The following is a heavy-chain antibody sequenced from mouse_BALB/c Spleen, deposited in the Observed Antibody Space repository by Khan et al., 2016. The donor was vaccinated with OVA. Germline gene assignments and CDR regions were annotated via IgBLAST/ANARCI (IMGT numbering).Heavy chain of an antibody. CDR2: INSNGGST. CDR3: ARMARTIN. V-gene: IGHV5-6-3*01. J-gene: IGHJ2*01. Sequence: VELVESGGGLVQPGGSLKLSCAASGFTFSSYGMSWVRPTPDKRLELVATINSNGGSTYYPDSVKGRITISRDNAKNTLYLQMSSLKSEDTAMYYCARMARTINWGQGTTLTVSS. CDR1: GFTFSSYG.